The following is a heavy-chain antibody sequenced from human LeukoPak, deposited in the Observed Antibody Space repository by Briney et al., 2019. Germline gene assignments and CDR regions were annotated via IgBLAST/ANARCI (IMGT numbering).Heavy chain of an antibody. V-gene: IGHV3-7*03. CDR3: ARGGRWYFDF. CDR1: GFTFSGYW. CDR2: IKEDGSEK. D-gene: IGHD2-15*01. Sequence: PGGSLRLSCAASGFTFSGYWMSWVRQAPGTGLESVANIKEDGSEKHYVDSVKGRFTISRDNAMNSLYLQINSLRVEDTAVYYCARGGRWYFDFWGQGTLVTVSS. J-gene: IGHJ4*02.